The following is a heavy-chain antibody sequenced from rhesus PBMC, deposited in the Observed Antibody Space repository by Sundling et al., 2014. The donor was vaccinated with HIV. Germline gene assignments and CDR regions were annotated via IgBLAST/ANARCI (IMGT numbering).Heavy chain of an antibody. CDR1: GGSFSGGYG. Sequence: QVQLQESGPGLLKPSETLSLTCAVSGGSFSGGYGWGWIRQPPGKGWSGLGISMVIVPSTYYNPSLKNRVTISKDTSKNQFSLKLSSVTAADTAVYYCARDRWTGYFPGVWDYWGQGVLVTVSS. V-gene: IGHV4-76*01. CDR2: SMVIVPST. D-gene: IGHD3-3*01. CDR3: ARDRWTGYFPGVWDY. J-gene: IGHJ4*01.